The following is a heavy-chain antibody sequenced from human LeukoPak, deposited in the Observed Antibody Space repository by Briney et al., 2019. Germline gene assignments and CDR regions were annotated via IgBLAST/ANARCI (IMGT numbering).Heavy chain of an antibody. CDR3: AKILSGTYSFDL. CDR2: ISGNSVTI. CDR1: GSTFSTYP. J-gene: IGHJ4*02. Sequence: GESLRLSCTASGSTFSTYPMTWVRRAPGQGLEWVSAISGNSVTIYYADSVKGRFTISRDNSKNTLYLQMYSLRAEDTAVYYCAKILSGTYSFDLWGQGTLVTVSS. D-gene: IGHD1-26*01. V-gene: IGHV3-23*01.